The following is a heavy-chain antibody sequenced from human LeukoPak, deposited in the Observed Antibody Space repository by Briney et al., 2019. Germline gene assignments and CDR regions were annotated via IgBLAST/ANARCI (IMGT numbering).Heavy chain of an antibody. V-gene: IGHV4-39*07. Sequence: SETLSLTCTVSGGSTSSNIYYWGWIRQPPGKGLEWIGNIYYSGSTNYNPSLKSRVTMSVDTSKNKFSLKLSSVTAADTAVYYCARVICSGGSCRFDYWGQGTLVTVSS. D-gene: IGHD2-15*01. CDR1: GGSTSSNIYY. CDR3: ARVICSGGSCRFDY. J-gene: IGHJ4*02. CDR2: IYYSGST.